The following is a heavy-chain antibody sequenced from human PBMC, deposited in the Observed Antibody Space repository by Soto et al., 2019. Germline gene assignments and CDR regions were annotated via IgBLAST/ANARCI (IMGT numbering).Heavy chain of an antibody. D-gene: IGHD3-22*01. J-gene: IGHJ4*02. Sequence: QVQLQESGPGLVKPSETLSLTCTVSGGSISTYSWAWIRQPPGKGLEWIGYIYFSGRPNYNPSLKGRVTLSVDASKNQFSLKLSSVTAADTAVYYCARITDYYDSSGYFFPDYWGQGTLVTVSS. CDR3: ARITDYYDSSGYFFPDY. CDR2: IYFSGRP. V-gene: IGHV4-59*13. CDR1: GGSISTYS.